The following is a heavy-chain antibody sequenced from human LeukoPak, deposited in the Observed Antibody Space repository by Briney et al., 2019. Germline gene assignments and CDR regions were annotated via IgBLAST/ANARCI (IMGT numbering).Heavy chain of an antibody. CDR3: ARGPSLRNFWSGYSLYYFDY. D-gene: IGHD3-3*01. J-gene: IGHJ4*02. Sequence: SETLSLTCTVSGGSISSYYWSWIRQPPGKGLEWIGYIYYSGSTNYNPSLKSRVTISVDTSKNQFSLKLSSVTAADTAVYYCARGPSLRNFWSGYSLYYFDYWGRGTLVTVSS. CDR1: GGSISSYY. CDR2: IYYSGST. V-gene: IGHV4-59*01.